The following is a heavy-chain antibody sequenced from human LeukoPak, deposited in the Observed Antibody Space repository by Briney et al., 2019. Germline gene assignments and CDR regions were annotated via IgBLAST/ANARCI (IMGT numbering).Heavy chain of an antibody. CDR2: VNGDGTST. J-gene: IGHJ4*02. CDR3: VRSCSSVSGYGYKDY. D-gene: IGHD2-2*01. V-gene: IGHV3-74*01. CDR1: GCTFSSYW. Sequence: PGWSLRLSCATSGCTFSSYWMHWVRQVPGKGLVWVSRVNGDGTSTSYADSVQGRFTISRDNAKSTLYLYMNSLRGDDTAIYFCVRSCSSVSGYGYKDYWGQGNLVTLSS.